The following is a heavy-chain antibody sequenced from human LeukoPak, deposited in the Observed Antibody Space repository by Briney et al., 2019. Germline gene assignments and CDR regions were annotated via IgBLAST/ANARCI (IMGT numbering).Heavy chain of an antibody. CDR2: ISGSGGST. Sequence: GGSLRLSCAASGFTFSSYAMSWVRQAPGKGLEWVSAISGSGGSTYYADSGKGRFTISRDNSKNTLYLQMNSLRAEDTAVYYCAITMVRGVIGGFGDWGQGTLVTVSS. J-gene: IGHJ4*02. CDR3: AITMVRGVIGGFGD. V-gene: IGHV3-23*01. CDR1: GFTFSSYA. D-gene: IGHD3-10*01.